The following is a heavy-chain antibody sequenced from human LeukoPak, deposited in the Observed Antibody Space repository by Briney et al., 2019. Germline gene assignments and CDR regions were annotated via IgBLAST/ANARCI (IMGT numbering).Heavy chain of an antibody. Sequence: GGSLRLSCAASGFTFDDYAMSWVRQAPGKGLEWVSGINWNGGSTGYAESVKGRFTISRDNAKNSLYLQMNSLRAEDTAVYYCAINGFSSGWYEPYYFDNWGQGTLVTASS. D-gene: IGHD6-19*01. CDR1: GFTFDDYA. V-gene: IGHV3-20*04. J-gene: IGHJ4*02. CDR2: INWNGGST. CDR3: AINGFSSGWYEPYYFDN.